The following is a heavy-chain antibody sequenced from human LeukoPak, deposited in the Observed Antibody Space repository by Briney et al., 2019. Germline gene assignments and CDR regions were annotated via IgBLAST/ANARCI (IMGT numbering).Heavy chain of an antibody. CDR1: GGSISSSSHY. V-gene: IGHV4-39*07. D-gene: IGHD4-23*01. Sequence: PSETLSLTCSASGGSISSSSHYWDWIRQPPGEGLEWIGSIYYSGSTYYNPSLKSRVTISVDTSKNQFSLKLISVTAADTAVYYCATGGLDYWGQGILVTVSP. J-gene: IGHJ4*02. CDR2: IYYSGST. CDR3: ATGGLDY.